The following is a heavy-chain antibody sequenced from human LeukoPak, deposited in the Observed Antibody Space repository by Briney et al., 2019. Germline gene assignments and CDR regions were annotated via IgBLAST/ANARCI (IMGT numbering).Heavy chain of an antibody. V-gene: IGHV1-69*06. CDR2: IIPIFGTA. CDR3: VRVPQHGTAGVRGVMPYDY. J-gene: IGHJ4*02. CDR1: GGTWSSYA. Sequence: ASVKVACKASGGTWSSYAVSCAQQAPGQGLEWMGRIIPIFGTANYAQKFQGRVTITADKSTSTAYTELSSLRSEDTAVYYCVRVPQHGTAGVRGVMPYDYWGQGTLVTVSS. D-gene: IGHD3-10*01.